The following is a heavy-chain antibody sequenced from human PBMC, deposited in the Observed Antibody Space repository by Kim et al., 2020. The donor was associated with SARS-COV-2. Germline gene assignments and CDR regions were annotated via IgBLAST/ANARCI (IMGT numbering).Heavy chain of an antibody. V-gene: IGHV1-8*01. J-gene: IGHJ6*02. D-gene: IGHD3-3*01. Sequence: ASVKVSCKASGYTFTSYDINWVRQATGQGLEWMGWMNPNSGNTGYAQKLQGRVTMTRNTAISTAYMELSSLRSDDTAVYYCARRTTASAGDEFWSGCWRGPYDCYGMDDWGQGTTVTVSS. CDR1: GYTFTSYD. CDR2: MNPNSGNT. CDR3: ARRTTASAGDEFWSGCWRGPYDCYGMDD.